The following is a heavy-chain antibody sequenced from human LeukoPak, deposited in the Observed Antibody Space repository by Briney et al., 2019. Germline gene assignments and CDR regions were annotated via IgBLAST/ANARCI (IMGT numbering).Heavy chain of an antibody. CDR3: ARPSRPSYYYGMDV. J-gene: IGHJ6*02. Sequence: GASVKVSCKASGCTFSSYAISWVRQAPGQGLEWMGRIIPILGIANYAQKFPGRVTITADKSTSTAYMELSSLRSEDTAVYYCARPSRPSYYYGMDVWGQGTTVTVSS. V-gene: IGHV1-69*04. CDR2: IIPILGIA. CDR1: GCTFSSYA.